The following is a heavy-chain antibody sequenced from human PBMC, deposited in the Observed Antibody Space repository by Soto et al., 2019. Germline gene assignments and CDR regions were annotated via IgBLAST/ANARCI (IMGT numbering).Heavy chain of an antibody. Sequence: SETLSLTCTVSVGSISGYYWSWIRQPPGKGLEWIAYIYYTGTTNYNPSHQSRVTISVDTSKNQFSLDLSSVTAADSAVYYCARPRFDDYGDYPDNYYFDYWGQGTLVTVSS. CDR2: IYYTGTT. V-gene: IGHV4-59*01. CDR1: VGSISGYY. J-gene: IGHJ4*02. CDR3: ARPRFDDYGDYPDNYYFDY. D-gene: IGHD4-17*01.